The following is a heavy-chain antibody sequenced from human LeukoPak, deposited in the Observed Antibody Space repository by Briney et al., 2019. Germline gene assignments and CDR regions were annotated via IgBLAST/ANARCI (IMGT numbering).Heavy chain of an antibody. V-gene: IGHV1-2*04. CDR3: ARGLIAAAGLDYYYYGMDV. CDR1: GYTFTGYY. CDR2: INPNSGGT. Sequence: ASVKVSCKASGYTFTGYYMHWVRQAPGQGLEWMGWINPNSGGTNYAQKFQGWVTMTRDTSISTAYMELSSLRSEDTAVYYCARGLIAAAGLDYYYYGMDVWGQGTTVTVSS. J-gene: IGHJ6*02. D-gene: IGHD6-13*01.